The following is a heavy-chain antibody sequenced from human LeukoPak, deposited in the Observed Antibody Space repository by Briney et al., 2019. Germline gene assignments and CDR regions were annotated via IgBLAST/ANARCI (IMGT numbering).Heavy chain of an antibody. Sequence: PSETLSLTCTVSGGSISSGGYYWSWIRQHPGKGLEWIGYIYYSGSTYYNPSLKSRVTISVDTSKNQFSLKLSSVTAADTAAYYCAGEILTRFDYWGQGALVTVSS. D-gene: IGHD3-9*01. CDR2: IYYSGST. CDR1: GGSISSGGYY. J-gene: IGHJ4*02. CDR3: AGEILTRFDY. V-gene: IGHV4-31*03.